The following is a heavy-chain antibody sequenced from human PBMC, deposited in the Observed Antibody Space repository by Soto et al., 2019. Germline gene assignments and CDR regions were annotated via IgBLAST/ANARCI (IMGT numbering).Heavy chain of an antibody. V-gene: IGHV1-2*02. CDR2: INPNSGGT. CDR3: ARSQRRTGTTEIDY. Sequence: GASVKVSCKXSGYTFTGYYMHWVRQAPGQGLEWMGWINPNSGGTNYAQKFQGRVTMTWDTSISTAYMELSRLRSDDTAVYYCARSQRRTGTTEIDYWGQGTLVTVSS. J-gene: IGHJ4*02. D-gene: IGHD1-7*01. CDR1: GYTFTGYY.